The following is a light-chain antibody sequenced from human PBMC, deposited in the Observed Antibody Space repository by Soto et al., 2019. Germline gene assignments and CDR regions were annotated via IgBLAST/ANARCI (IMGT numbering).Light chain of an antibody. Sequence: DIQLTQSPSFLSASVGDRVTITCRATQGISYYLAWYQHKPGKAPKVLIYDASTLQSGVPSRFSGSGSGTEFTLTISSLQPEDFAAYYGQQLNSYPLTFGGGTKVEIK. V-gene: IGKV1-9*01. J-gene: IGKJ4*01. CDR2: DAS. CDR3: QQLNSYPLT. CDR1: QGISYY.